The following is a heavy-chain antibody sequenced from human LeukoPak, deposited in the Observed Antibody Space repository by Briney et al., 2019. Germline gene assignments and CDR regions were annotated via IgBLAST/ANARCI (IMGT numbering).Heavy chain of an antibody. CDR1: GFTFSSYA. J-gene: IGHJ4*02. CDR2: ISYDGSNK. V-gene: IGHV3-30-3*01. D-gene: IGHD3-3*01. CDR3: XXXXXYDFWSPYGY. Sequence: GGSPRLSCAASGFTFSSYAMHWVRQAPGKGLEWVAVISYDGSNKYYADSVKGRFTISRDNSKNTLYLQMNSLRAEDTAVYYXXXXXXYDFWSPYGYWGQGTLVTVSS.